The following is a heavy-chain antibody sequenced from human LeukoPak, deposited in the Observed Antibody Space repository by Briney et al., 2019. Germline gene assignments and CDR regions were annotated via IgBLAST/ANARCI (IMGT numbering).Heavy chain of an antibody. J-gene: IGHJ5*02. D-gene: IGHD6-19*01. CDR3: ARVVAAVADNWFDP. CDR2: IKHSGST. V-gene: IGHV4-34*01. CDR1: GGSFSGYY. Sequence: KPSETLSLTCAVYGGSFSGYYWSWIRQPPGKGLGWIGEIKHSGSTNYNPSLKSRVTISVDTSKNQFSLKLSSVTAADTAVYYCARVVAAVADNWFDPWGQGTLVTVSS.